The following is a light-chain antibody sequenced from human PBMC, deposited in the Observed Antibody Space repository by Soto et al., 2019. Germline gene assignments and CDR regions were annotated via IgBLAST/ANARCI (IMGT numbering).Light chain of an antibody. V-gene: IGKV1-5*03. J-gene: IGKJ1*01. CDR3: QHYNSYSEA. CDR1: QSISSW. Sequence: EIHVAHSPSHLSASVGYRVTITCRASQSISSWLAWYQQKPGKAPKLLIYKASTLKSGVPSRFSGSGSGTEFTLTISSLQPDDFATYYCQHYNSYSEAFGQGTKVDIK. CDR2: KAS.